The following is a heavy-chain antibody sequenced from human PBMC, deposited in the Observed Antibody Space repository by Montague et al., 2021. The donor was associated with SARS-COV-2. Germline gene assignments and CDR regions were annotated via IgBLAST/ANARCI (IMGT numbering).Heavy chain of an antibody. CDR1: GFLFSNYA. D-gene: IGHD1-26*01. CDR3: ARGRGTYSLDY. Sequence: SLRLSCAASGFLFSNYAMHWVRQAPGKGLEWVAAISHDGSKTYYADSVEGRFTISRDNSKNALYVQMNSLRAEDTAVYYCARGRGTYSLDYWGQGTLVTVSS. J-gene: IGHJ4*02. CDR2: ISHDGSKT. V-gene: IGHV3-30*04.